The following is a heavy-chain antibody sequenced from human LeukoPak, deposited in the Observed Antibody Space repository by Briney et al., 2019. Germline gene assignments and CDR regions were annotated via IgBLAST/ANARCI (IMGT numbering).Heavy chain of an antibody. CDR1: GFTFSSYS. V-gene: IGHV3-21*01. J-gene: IGHJ3*02. Sequence: PGGSLRLSCAASGFTFSSYSMNWVRQAPGKGLEWVSSISSSSSYIYYADSVKGRFTISRDNAKNSLYLQMNGLRADDTAVYYCARDNQLTYAFDIWGQGTMVTVSS. D-gene: IGHD2-2*01. CDR2: ISSSSSYI. CDR3: ARDNQLTYAFDI.